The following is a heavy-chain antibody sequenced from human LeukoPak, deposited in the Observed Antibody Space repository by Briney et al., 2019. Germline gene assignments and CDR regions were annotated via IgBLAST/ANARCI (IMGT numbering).Heavy chain of an antibody. Sequence: SETLSLTCTVSGGSINSSSYYWGWIRQPPGKGLEWIGSIYYSGSTYYNPSLKSRVTISVDTSKNQFSLKLSSVTAANTAVYYCARQFPYSSGYYSFDYWGQGTLVTVSS. V-gene: IGHV4-39*01. CDR3: ARQFPYSSGYYSFDY. CDR1: GGSINSSSYY. D-gene: IGHD3-22*01. CDR2: IYYSGST. J-gene: IGHJ4*02.